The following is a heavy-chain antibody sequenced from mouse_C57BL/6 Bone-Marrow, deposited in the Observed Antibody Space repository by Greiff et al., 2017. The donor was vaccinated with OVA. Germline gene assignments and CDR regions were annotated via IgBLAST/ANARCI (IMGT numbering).Heavy chain of an antibody. CDR2: IWSGGST. J-gene: IGHJ4*01. V-gene: IGHV2-2*01. CDR1: GFSLTSYG. CDR3: ARRGDGYYGDAMDY. Sequence: VKLMESGPGLVQPSQSLSITCTVSGFSLTSYGVHWVRQSPGKGLEWLGVIWSGGSTDYNAAFISRLSISKDNSKSQVFFKMNSLQADDTAIYYCARRGDGYYGDAMDYWGQGTSVTVSS. D-gene: IGHD2-3*01.